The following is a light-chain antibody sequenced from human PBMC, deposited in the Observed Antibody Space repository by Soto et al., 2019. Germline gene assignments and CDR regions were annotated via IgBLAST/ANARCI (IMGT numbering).Light chain of an antibody. CDR1: TGAVTNGHH. Sequence: QTVVTQEHSLTVSPGGTVSLTCGSSTGAVTNGHHPFWFQQRPGQAPRTVIYDTNDRQSWTPARFSCSLLGGKAALTILGAQPEDEAHYYCLLTDNGARVFSGGTELTVL. CDR2: DTN. CDR3: LLTDNGARV. V-gene: IGLV7-46*02. J-gene: IGLJ2*01.